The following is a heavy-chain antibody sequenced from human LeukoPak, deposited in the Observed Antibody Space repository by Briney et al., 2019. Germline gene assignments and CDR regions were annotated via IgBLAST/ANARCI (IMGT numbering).Heavy chain of an antibody. D-gene: IGHD3-10*01. CDR2: TSGSGGST. V-gene: IGHV3-23*01. J-gene: IGHJ4*02. CDR3: AKIRDVLLWFGELFPDY. Sequence: PGGSLRLSCAASGFTFSSYAMSWVRQAPGKGLEWVSATSGSGGSTYYADSVKGRFTISRDNSKNTLYLQMNSLRAEDTAVYYCAKIRDVLLWFGELFPDYWGQGTLVTVSS. CDR1: GFTFSSYA.